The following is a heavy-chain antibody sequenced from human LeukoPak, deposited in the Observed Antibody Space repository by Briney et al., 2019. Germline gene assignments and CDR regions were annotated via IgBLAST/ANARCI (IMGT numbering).Heavy chain of an antibody. CDR3: ASNYGDYASWFDP. CDR1: GGSFSGYY. Sequence: SETLSLTCAVYGGSFSGYYWTWIRQPPGKGLEWIGEINHSGSTNYNPSLKSRVTISVDTSKNQFSLKLSSVTAADTAVYYCASNYGDYASWFDPWGQGTLVTVSS. V-gene: IGHV4-34*01. CDR2: INHSGST. D-gene: IGHD4-17*01. J-gene: IGHJ5*02.